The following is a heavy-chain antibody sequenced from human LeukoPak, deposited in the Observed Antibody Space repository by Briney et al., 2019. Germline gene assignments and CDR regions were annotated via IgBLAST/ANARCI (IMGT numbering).Heavy chain of an antibody. CDR2: ISSSSSYI. J-gene: IGHJ4*02. D-gene: IGHD3-16*01. Sequence: GGSLRLPCAAPGFTFSSYTMNWVRQAPGKGLEWVSSISSSSSYIYYADSVKGRFTISRDNAKNSLYLQMNSLRAEDTAVYYCARGRGSYPNYFDFWGQGTLVTVSS. V-gene: IGHV3-21*01. CDR1: GFTFSSYT. CDR3: ARGRGSYPNYFDF.